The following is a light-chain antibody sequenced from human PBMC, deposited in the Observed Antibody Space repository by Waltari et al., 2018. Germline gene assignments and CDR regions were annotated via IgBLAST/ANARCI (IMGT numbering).Light chain of an antibody. CDR1: QIISSW. CDR3: QQYDSFPWT. V-gene: IGKV1-5*03. J-gene: IGKJ1*01. Sequence: DIQMTQSPSTLSASVGDRVTITCRARQIISSWLAWYQQKPGKAPNLLIYKASRLQSGVPSKCSGSGSGTEFTLTIGSLQPDDFATYYCQQYDSFPWTFGQGTKVEIK. CDR2: KAS.